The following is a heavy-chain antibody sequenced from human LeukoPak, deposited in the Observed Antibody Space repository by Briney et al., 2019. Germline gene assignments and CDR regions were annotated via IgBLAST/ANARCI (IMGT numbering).Heavy chain of an antibody. CDR2: INHSGST. D-gene: IGHD3-22*01. Sequence: PSETLSLTCTVSGGSIGSGGYYWSWIRQPPGKGLEWIGEINHSGSTNYNPSLKSRVTISVDTSKNQFSLKLSSVTAADTAVYYCASVYYYDSSGYIYWGQGTLVTVSS. CDR3: ASVYYYDSSGYIY. J-gene: IGHJ4*02. CDR1: GGSIGSGGYY. V-gene: IGHV4-39*07.